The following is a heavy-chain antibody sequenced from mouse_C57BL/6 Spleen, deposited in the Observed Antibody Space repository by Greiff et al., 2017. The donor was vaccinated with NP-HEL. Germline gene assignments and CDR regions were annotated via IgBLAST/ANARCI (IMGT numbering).Heavy chain of an antibody. V-gene: IGHV5-17*01. CDR2: ISSGSSTI. D-gene: IGHD4-1*01. Sequence: EVMLVESGGGLVKPGGSLKLSCAASGFTFSDYGMHWVRQAPEKGLEWVAYISSGSSTIYYADTVKGRFTISRDNAKNTLFLQMTSLRSEDTAMYYCARSLANWDRHCDYWGQGTTLTVSS. CDR3: ARSLANWDRHCDY. CDR1: GFTFSDYG. J-gene: IGHJ2*01.